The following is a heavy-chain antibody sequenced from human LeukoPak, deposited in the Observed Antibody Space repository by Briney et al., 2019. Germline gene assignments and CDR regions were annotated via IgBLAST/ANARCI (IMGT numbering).Heavy chain of an antibody. D-gene: IGHD4-23*01. CDR3: ASYGGNVGDAFDI. CDR1: GVSINSYY. CDR2: MYYSGSP. V-gene: IGHV4-59*08. Sequence: PAETLSLTCTASGVSINSYYWSWIRQSPGKGLELMGNMYYSGSPYYNPSLKSRVTILVNESKNQFSLNLSSVTAADTAVYFCASYGGNVGDAFDIWGQGTMVTVSS. J-gene: IGHJ3*02.